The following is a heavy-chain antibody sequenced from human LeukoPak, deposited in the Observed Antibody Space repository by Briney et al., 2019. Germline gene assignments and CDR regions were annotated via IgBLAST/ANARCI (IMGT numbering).Heavy chain of an antibody. CDR1: GFTFSSYW. Sequence: GGSLRLSCAASGFTFSSYWMHWVRQAPGGGPEWVSGIGGDGGGGTYYADSVKGRFAISRDNSKSTLYLQMNSLRVEDTAVYYCVKDFGRNLGGPGYWGRGTLVTVSS. J-gene: IGHJ4*02. V-gene: IGHV3-23*01. D-gene: IGHD3-10*01. CDR3: VKDFGRNLGGPGY. CDR2: IGGDGGGGT.